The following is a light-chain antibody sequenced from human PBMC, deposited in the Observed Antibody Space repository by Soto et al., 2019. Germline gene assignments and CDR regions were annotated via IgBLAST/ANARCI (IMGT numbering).Light chain of an antibody. Sequence: EIVFAKSPGTLSLSPGERAALSCRASQSVSSNLAWYQQKPGQAPRLLIYGASTRATGIPARFSGSGSGTEFTLTIRCLHSEDSAVYYCQQYNNWPPWTFDQGTKVDIK. J-gene: IGKJ1*01. V-gene: IGKV3-15*01. CDR1: QSVSSN. CDR2: GAS. CDR3: QQYNNWPPWT.